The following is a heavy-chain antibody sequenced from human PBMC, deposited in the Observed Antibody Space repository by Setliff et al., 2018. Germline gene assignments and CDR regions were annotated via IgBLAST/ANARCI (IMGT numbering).Heavy chain of an antibody. CDR3: TVYNTGSSKDHY. CDR1: GYSISSGYH. J-gene: IGHJ4*02. Sequence: SETLSLTCTVSGYSISSGYHWGWIRQPPGKGLEWIGSIYYSGSTYYNPSLKSRVTISVDTSKNQFSLKLSSVTAADTALYYCTVYNTGSSKDHYWGQGTPVTVSS. V-gene: IGHV4-38-2*02. CDR2: IYYSGST. D-gene: IGHD2-8*02.